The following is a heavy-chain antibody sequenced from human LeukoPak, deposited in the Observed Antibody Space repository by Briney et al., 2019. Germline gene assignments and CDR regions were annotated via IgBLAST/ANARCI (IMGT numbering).Heavy chain of an antibody. V-gene: IGHV1-18*04. CDR3: ASPQRVDAFDI. J-gene: IGHJ3*02. CDR2: ISAYNGNT. CDR1: GYTFTSYG. Sequence: ASVKVSCKASGYTFTSYGISWVRQAPGQGLEWMGWISAYNGNTNYAQKLQGRVTMTTDTSTSTACMELRSLRSDDTAVYYCASPQRVDAFDIWGQGTMVTVSS.